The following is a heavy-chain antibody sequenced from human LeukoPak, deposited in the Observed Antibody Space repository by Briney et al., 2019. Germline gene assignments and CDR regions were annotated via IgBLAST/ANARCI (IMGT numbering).Heavy chain of an antibody. CDR3: ARDGMITFGGVIVFDY. Sequence: GGSLRLSCAASGFTFSSYGMHWVRQAPGKGLEWVAFIRYDGSNKYYADSVKGRFTISRDNAKNSLYLQMNSLRAEDTAVYYCARDGMITFGGVIVFDYWGQGTLVTVSS. CDR2: IRYDGSNK. J-gene: IGHJ4*02. D-gene: IGHD3-16*02. V-gene: IGHV3-30*02. CDR1: GFTFSSYG.